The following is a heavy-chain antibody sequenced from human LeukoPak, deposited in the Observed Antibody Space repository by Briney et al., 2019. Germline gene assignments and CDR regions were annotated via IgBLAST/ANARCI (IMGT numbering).Heavy chain of an antibody. V-gene: IGHV3-23*01. D-gene: IGHD6-19*01. CDR1: RFTFSSYA. CDR2: ISGSGDHT. CDR3: AKHGFSSGWPQVPSDH. Sequence: GGSLRLSCTASRFTFSSYALSWLRQAPGKGLEWVSVISGSGDHTYYADSMKGRFTISRDNSKNTLYLQMISLRAEDTAVYYCAKHGFSSGWPQVPSDHWGQGTLVTVSP. J-gene: IGHJ4*02.